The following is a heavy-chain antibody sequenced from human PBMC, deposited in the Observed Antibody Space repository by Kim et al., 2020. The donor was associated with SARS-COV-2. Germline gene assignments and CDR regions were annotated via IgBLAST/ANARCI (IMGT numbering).Heavy chain of an antibody. J-gene: IGHJ6*04. V-gene: IGHV3-23*01. CDR1: GFTFSSYA. D-gene: IGHD3-3*01. CDR2: FSGSGGST. Sequence: GGSLRLSCAASGFTFSSYAMSWVRQAPGKGLEWVSAFSGSGGSTYYADSVKGRFTISRDNSKNTLYLQMNSLRAEDTAVYYCAKGISVLRCFATPYYYGTDVWGEGATVTVSS. CDR3: AKGISVLRCFATPYYYGTDV.